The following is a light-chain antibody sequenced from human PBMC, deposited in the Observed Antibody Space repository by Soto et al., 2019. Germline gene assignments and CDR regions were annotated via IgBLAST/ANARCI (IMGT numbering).Light chain of an antibody. Sequence: DLQMTQSPSSVSASVGDRVSITCRASQGISNWLAWYQQKPGRAPKLPIYTGSSLQSGVPSRFSGTGSGTDFTLTISSLQPEDVATYYCQQANSFPLTFGGGTKVEIK. V-gene: IGKV1-12*01. CDR2: TGS. CDR3: QQANSFPLT. J-gene: IGKJ4*01. CDR1: QGISNW.